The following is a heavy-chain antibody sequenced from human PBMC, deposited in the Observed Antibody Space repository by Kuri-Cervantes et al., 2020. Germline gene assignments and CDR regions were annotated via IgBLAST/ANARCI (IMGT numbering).Heavy chain of an antibody. J-gene: IGHJ4*02. D-gene: IGHD3-9*01. CDR2: INSDGSST. V-gene: IGHV3-74*01. CDR1: GFTFSSYW. Sequence: GGSLRLSCAASGFTFSSYWMHWVRQAPGKGLVWVSRINSDGSSTSYADSVKGRFTISRDNSKNTLYLQMNSLRAEDTAVYYCARDPGYDILTGYLFDYWGQGTLVTVSS. CDR3: ARDPGYDILTGYLFDY.